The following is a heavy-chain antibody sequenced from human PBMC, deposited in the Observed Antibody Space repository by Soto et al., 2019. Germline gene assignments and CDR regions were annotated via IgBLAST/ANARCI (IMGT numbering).Heavy chain of an antibody. CDR3: ARDGYSGYDTVQYYYYYGMDV. CDR1: GFTFSRYS. V-gene: IGHV3-21*01. J-gene: IGHJ6*02. CDR2: ISSSSSYI. Sequence: PGGSLRLSCAASGFTFSRYSMNWVRQAPGKGLEWVSSISSSSSYIYYADSVKGRFTISRDNAKNSLYLQMNSLRAEDTAVYYCARDGYSGYDTVQYYYYYGMDVWGQGTTVTVSS. D-gene: IGHD5-12*01.